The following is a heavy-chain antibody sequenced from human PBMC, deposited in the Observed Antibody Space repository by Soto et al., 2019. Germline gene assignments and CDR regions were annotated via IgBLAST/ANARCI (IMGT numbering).Heavy chain of an antibody. V-gene: IGHV2-70*01. D-gene: IGHD3-22*01. Sequence: SGPTLVNPTRPLTLTCTFYGFSLSTSGMCVSWIRQPPGKALEWLALIDWDDDKYYSTSLKTRLTISKDTSKNQGVLTMTNMDPVDTATYYCARMVVVKKGGYYYHGMDVWGQGTTVTVSS. CDR1: GFSLSTSGMC. CDR3: ARMVVVKKGGYYYHGMDV. CDR2: IDWDDDK. J-gene: IGHJ6*02.